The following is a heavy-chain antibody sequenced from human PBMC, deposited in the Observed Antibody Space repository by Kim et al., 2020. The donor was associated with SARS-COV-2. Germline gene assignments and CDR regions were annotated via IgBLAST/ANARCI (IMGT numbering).Heavy chain of an antibody. V-gene: IGHV1-2*06. Sequence: ASVKVSCKVSGYTFTEYYIHWVRQAPGQGLEWMGRINPNSGGTHYARNFQGRVTLTRDTSISTAYMELSRLRSDDTAVYYCARDLARLEWENWLDPWGQG. CDR2: INPNSGGT. D-gene: IGHD1-26*01. CDR3: ARDLARLEWENWLDP. J-gene: IGHJ5*02. CDR1: GYTFTEYY.